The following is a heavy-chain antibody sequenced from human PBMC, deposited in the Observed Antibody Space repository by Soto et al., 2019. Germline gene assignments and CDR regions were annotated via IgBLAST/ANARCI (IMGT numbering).Heavy chain of an antibody. CDR2: VYFNGNT. V-gene: IGHV4-59*01. D-gene: IGHD3-16*01. CDR1: AASFSKYY. CDR3: ASVTFGGVVLAH. Sequence: NPSETLSLTCTVSAASFSKYYWTWIRQPPGKGLEWIGYVYFNGNTNYNPSLKRRVSISIDTSKNQISLTLNSVTAADTAVYYCASVTFGGVVLAHWGLGTLVTVSS. J-gene: IGHJ4*02.